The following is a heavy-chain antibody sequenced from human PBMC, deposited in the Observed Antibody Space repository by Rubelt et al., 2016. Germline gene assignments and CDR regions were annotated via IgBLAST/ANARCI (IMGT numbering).Heavy chain of an antibody. CDR1: GFTFTSYA. V-gene: IGHV3-30*04. D-gene: IGHD3-16*01. CDR2: ISYDGSSK. CDR3: ATGGGIDY. J-gene: IGHJ4*02. Sequence: VELVESGGGLVQPGGSLRLSCATSGFTFTSYAMHWVRQAPGKGLEWVALISYDGSSKYYADSVKGRFTISRDNAKSSLYLQRNSLRVEDTAVYYWATGGGIDYWGQGTLVTVSS.